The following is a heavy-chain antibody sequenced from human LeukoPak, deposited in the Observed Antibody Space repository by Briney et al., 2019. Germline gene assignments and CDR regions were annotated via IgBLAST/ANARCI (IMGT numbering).Heavy chain of an antibody. CDR2: ISYNSGSV. D-gene: IGHD3-10*01. CDR3: AKGGPQFGLLSPFWFDP. CDR1: GFTFSDYY. Sequence: PGGSLRLSCAASGFTFSDYYMSWVRQRPGMGLEWVSGISYNSGSVGYGDSVKGRFTISRDNAKNFLYLQMKSLRAEDTALYYCAKGGPQFGLLSPFWFDPRGQGTQVTVSS. V-gene: IGHV3-9*01. J-gene: IGHJ5*02.